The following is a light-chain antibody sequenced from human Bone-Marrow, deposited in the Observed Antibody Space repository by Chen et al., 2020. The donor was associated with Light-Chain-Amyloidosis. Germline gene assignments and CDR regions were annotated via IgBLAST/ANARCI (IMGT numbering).Light chain of an antibody. V-gene: IGLV3-25*03. CDR1: DLPTKY. Sequence: SYELTQSPSVSVSPGQTARITCSGDDLPTKYAYWYQQKPGQAPVLGIHRDTERPSGISERFSGSSSGTTATLTIRGVQAEDEADYHCQSADSSGTYEVIFGGGTKLTVL. CDR2: RDT. CDR3: QSADSSGTYEVI. J-gene: IGLJ2*01.